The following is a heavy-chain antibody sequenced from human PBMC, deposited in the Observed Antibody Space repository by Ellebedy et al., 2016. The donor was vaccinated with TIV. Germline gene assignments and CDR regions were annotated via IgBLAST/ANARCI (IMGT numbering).Heavy chain of an antibody. CDR1: GFTLRSYW. V-gene: IGHV3-74*01. CDR3: ARDGVGFGELPIYGMDV. J-gene: IGHJ6*02. CDR2: ISPDGSSA. Sequence: GESLKISCAASGFTLRSYWMHWVRQAPGQGLVWVSRISPDGSSATYADSVKGRFTISRDNAKNMLHLQMNSLRAEDTAVYYCARDGVGFGELPIYGMDVWGQGTTVTVSS. D-gene: IGHD3-10*01.